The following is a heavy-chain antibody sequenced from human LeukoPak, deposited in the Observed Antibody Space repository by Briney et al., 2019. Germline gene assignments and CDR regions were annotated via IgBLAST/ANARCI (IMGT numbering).Heavy chain of an antibody. Sequence: PGGSLRLSCAASGFTFSGYWMSWVRQAPGKGLEWVSVIHTGGSTYYADSVKGRFTISRDTSNNTLYLQMNSLRADDTAVYYCAREGKWLQLRYFDYWGQGTLVTVSS. CDR2: IHTGGST. CDR3: AREGKWLQLRYFDY. CDR1: GFTFSGYW. D-gene: IGHD5-24*01. J-gene: IGHJ4*02. V-gene: IGHV3-53*01.